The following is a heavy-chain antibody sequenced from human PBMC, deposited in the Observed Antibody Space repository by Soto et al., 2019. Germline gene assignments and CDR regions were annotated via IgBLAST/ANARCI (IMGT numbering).Heavy chain of an antibody. Sequence: QAGGSLRLSCAASGFTFSSYAMSWVRQAPGKGLEWVSAISGSGGSTYYADSVKGRFTISRDNSKNTLYLQMNSLRAEDTAVYYCAKDQPIVGATLAADYYYGMDVWGQGTTVTVSS. CDR1: GFTFSSYA. J-gene: IGHJ6*02. CDR3: AKDQPIVGATLAADYYYGMDV. CDR2: ISGSGGST. D-gene: IGHD1-26*01. V-gene: IGHV3-23*01.